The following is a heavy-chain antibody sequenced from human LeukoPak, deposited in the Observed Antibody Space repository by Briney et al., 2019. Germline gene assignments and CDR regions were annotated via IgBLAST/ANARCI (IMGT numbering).Heavy chain of an antibody. J-gene: IGHJ4*02. V-gene: IGHV3-7*01. D-gene: IGHD3-22*01. CDR3: ASSHDSSGND. CDR2: IKYDGSLK. CDR1: GFSFSSYW. Sequence: GALRLSCVASGFSFSSYWMAWVRQAPGKGLEWVANIKYDGSLKFYVDSVKGRFTISRDNAKNSLYLEMNSLRADDTAVYFCASSHDSSGNDWGQGTMVTVSS.